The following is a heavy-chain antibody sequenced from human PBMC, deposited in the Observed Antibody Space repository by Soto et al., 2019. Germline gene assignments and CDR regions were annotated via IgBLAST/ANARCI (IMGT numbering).Heavy chain of an antibody. CDR1: GYTFTSYY. V-gene: IGHV1-46*01. Sequence: GASVKVSCKASGYTFTSYYMHWVRQAPGQGLEWMGMIIPIVGTTNYAQKYQGRVTMTADESTSTAYMELSSLRSEDTAVYYCARDTTVTDDDYYYYGMDVWGQGTTVTVSS. D-gene: IGHD4-17*01. J-gene: IGHJ6*02. CDR2: IIPIVGTT. CDR3: ARDTTVTDDDYYYYGMDV.